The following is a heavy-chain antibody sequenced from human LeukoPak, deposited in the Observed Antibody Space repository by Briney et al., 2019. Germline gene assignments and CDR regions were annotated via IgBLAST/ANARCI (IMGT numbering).Heavy chain of an antibody. V-gene: IGHV4-39*07. CDR3: ARALWWFGELSGFYYYYMNV. J-gene: IGHJ6*03. CDR1: GGSISSSSYY. D-gene: IGHD3-10*01. CDR2: IYYSGST. Sequence: PSETLSLTCTVSGGSISSSSYYWGWIRQPPGKGLEWIGSIYYSGSTYYNPSLKSRVTISVDTSKNQFSLKLSSVTAADTAVYYCARALWWFGELSGFYYYYMNVWGKGTTVTISS.